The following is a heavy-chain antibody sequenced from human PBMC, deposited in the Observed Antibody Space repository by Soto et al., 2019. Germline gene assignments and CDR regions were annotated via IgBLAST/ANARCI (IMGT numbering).Heavy chain of an antibody. V-gene: IGHV3-48*02. J-gene: IGHJ5*01. D-gene: IGHD2-21*02. CDR2: ISDRSYII. CDR3: ARTGDTMTNNWFEY. Sequence: EVQLVESGGGLIQPGGSLRLSCEASGFTFNYFGMNWVRQSPGKGLEWISFISDRSYIIHYADSVKGRFTISRDNAKNSVYLQMSSLTDEDTAVYYCARTGDTMTNNWFEYWGQGTLVTVSS. CDR1: GFTFNYFG.